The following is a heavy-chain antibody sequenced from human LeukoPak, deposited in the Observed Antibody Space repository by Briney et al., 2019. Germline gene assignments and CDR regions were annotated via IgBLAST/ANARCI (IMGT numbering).Heavy chain of an antibody. Sequence: GGSLRLSCAASGFTFSSYGMHWVRQAPGKGLERVTFIWYDGSNEYYADSVQGRFTISRDNSKNTLYLQMNSLRAEDTAVYYCARYAGSISAFDYWGQGTLVTVSS. CDR3: ARYAGSISAFDY. J-gene: IGHJ4*02. V-gene: IGHV3-33*01. CDR2: IWYDGSNE. D-gene: IGHD4-23*01. CDR1: GFTFSSYG.